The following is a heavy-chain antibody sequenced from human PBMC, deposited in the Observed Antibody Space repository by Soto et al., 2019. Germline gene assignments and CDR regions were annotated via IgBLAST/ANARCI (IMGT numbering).Heavy chain of an antibody. J-gene: IGHJ4*02. V-gene: IGHV3-30*18. CDR3: AKGPAPFDY. CDR2: ISYDGSNK. CDR1: GFTFSSYG. Sequence: VGSLRLSCAASGFTFSSYGMHWVRQAPGKGLEWVAVISYDGSNKYYADSVKGRFTISRDNSKNTLYLQMNSLRAEDTAVYYCAKGPAPFDYWGQGTLVTVSS.